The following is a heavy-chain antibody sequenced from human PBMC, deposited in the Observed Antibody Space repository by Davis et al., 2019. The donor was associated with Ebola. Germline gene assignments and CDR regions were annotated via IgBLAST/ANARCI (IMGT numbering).Heavy chain of an antibody. D-gene: IGHD6-6*01. J-gene: IGHJ6*02. CDR1: GGSISSYY. CDR2: INHSGST. V-gene: IGHV4-34*01. CDR3: ARVKGRSSSTYYYYYGMDV. Sequence: LSLTCTVSGGSISSYYWSWIRQPPGKGLEWIGEINHSGSTNYDPSLTSRVTISVDTSKNQFSLKLSSVTAADTAVYYCARVKGRSSSTYYYYYGMDVWGQGTTVTVSS.